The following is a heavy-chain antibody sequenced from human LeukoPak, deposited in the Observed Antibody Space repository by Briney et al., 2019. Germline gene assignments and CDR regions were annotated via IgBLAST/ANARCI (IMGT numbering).Heavy chain of an antibody. CDR3: ARSLFGVVISLSDY. Sequence: GASVKVSCKASGYTFTSYGISWVRQAPGQGLEWMGWISAYNGNTNYAQKLQGRVTMTTDTSTSTAYMELRSLRSDDTAVYYCARSLFGVVISLSDYWGQGTLVTVSS. CDR2: ISAYNGNT. J-gene: IGHJ4*02. D-gene: IGHD3-3*01. CDR1: GYTFTSYG. V-gene: IGHV1-18*01.